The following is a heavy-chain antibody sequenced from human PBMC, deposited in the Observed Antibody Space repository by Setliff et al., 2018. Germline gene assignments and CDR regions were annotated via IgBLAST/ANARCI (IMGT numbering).Heavy chain of an antibody. Sequence: RLSCAASGFIFRSYEMNWVRQAPGKGLEWVSYISSSGSTIYYADSVKGRFTISRDNAKNSLYLQMNSLRAEDTAVYYCARDKDPWRWFGESSLGYWGQGTLVTVSS. CDR2: ISSSGSTI. V-gene: IGHV3-48*03. CDR3: ARDKDPWRWFGESSLGY. CDR1: GFIFRSYE. J-gene: IGHJ4*02. D-gene: IGHD3-10*01.